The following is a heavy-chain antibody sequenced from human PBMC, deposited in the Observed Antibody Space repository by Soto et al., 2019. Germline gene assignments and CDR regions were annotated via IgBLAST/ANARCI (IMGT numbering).Heavy chain of an antibody. Sequence: ASVKVSCKASGYTFTSYAMHWVRQAPGQRLEWMGGIIAIYGKTKYSQKFQGRVTITTDKSTSTAYMELSSLRSEDTAVYYCARAVVIGAFDIWGQGTMVTVSS. CDR3: ARAVVIGAFDI. J-gene: IGHJ3*02. V-gene: IGHV1-3*01. D-gene: IGHD2-15*01. CDR1: GYTFTSYA. CDR2: IIAIYGKT.